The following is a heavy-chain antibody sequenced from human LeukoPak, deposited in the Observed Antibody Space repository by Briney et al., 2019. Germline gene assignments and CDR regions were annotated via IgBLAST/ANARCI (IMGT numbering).Heavy chain of an antibody. D-gene: IGHD3-10*01. V-gene: IGHV3-23*01. CDR3: AKALLILLWFGEIDH. J-gene: IGHJ4*02. Sequence: GGSLRLSCAASGFTFSSYAMSWVRQAPGKGLEWVSAISGSGGSTYYADSVKGRFTISRDNSKNTLYLQMNSLRAEDTAVYYCAKALLILLWFGEIDHWGQGTLVTVSS. CDR1: GFTFSSYA. CDR2: ISGSGGST.